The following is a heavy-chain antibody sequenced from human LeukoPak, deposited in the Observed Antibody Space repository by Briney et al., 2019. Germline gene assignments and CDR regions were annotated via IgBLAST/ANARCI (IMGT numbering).Heavy chain of an antibody. CDR2: INPNSGDT. J-gene: IGHJ4*02. Sequence: GASVKVSCKASGYTFTGYYMQWVRQAPGQGLEWMGWINPNSGDTKYAQKFQGRVTMTRDTSIRTAYMELSRLRSDDSAVYYCAPGGSYRSTDYYFDYWGQGTLVTVSS. CDR1: GYTFTGYY. CDR3: APGGSYRSTDYYFDY. D-gene: IGHD1-26*01. V-gene: IGHV1-2*02.